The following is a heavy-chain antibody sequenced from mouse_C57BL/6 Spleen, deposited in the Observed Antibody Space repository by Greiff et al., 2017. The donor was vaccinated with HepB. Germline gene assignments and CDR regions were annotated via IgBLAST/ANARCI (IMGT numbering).Heavy chain of an antibody. Sequence: QQSNGKSLEWIGVINPNYGTTSYNQKFKGKATLTVDQSSSTAYMQLNSLTSEDSAVYYCARSYYGSRWYFDVWGTGTTVTVSS. CDR2: INPNYGTT. V-gene: IGHV1-39*01. CDR3: ARSYYGSRWYFDV. D-gene: IGHD1-1*01. J-gene: IGHJ1*03.